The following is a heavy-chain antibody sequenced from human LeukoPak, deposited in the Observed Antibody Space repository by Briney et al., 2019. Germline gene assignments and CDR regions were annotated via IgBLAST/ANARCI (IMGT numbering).Heavy chain of an antibody. J-gene: IGHJ5*02. Sequence: PGGSLRLSCAASGFIVSSRHMSWVRQAPGKGLEWVSVIYSCGGTNYADSVKGRFTISRHNSKNTLYLQLNSLRAEDTAVYYCARDLYSSGPWGQGTLVTVSS. CDR2: IYSCGGT. D-gene: IGHD3-22*01. CDR1: GFIVSSRH. CDR3: ARDLYSSGP. V-gene: IGHV3-66*01.